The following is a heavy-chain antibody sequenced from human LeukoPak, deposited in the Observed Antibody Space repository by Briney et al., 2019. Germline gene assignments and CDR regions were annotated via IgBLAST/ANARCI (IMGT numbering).Heavy chain of an antibody. CDR3: ARPDYYDSSGYYVGHFQH. V-gene: IGHV1-69*04. J-gene: IGHJ1*01. D-gene: IGHD3-22*01. Sequence: ASVKVSCKASGGTFSSYAISWVRQAPGQGLEWMGRIIPILGIANYAQKFQGRVTIIADKSTSTAYMELSSLRSQDTAVYYCARPDYYDSSGYYVGHFQHWGQGTLVTVSS. CDR1: GGTFSSYA. CDR2: IIPILGIA.